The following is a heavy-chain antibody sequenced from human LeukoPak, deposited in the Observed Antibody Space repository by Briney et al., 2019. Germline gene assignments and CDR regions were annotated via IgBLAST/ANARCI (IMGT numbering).Heavy chain of an antibody. CDR1: GLKFSSSW. CDR2: INGDGSST. CDR3: ARTDNLDY. J-gene: IGHJ4*02. Sequence: GGSLRLSCAASGLKFSSSWMHCVRQGPGKGLVWVSRINGDGSSTTYADSVQGRFTISRDNAKNTLYLQMNSLRAEDTAVYYCARTDNLDYWGQGSLVTVSS. V-gene: IGHV3-74*01. D-gene: IGHD5-24*01.